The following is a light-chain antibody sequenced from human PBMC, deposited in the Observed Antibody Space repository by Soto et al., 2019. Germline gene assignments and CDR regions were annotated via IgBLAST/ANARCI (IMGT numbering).Light chain of an antibody. CDR2: GAS. J-gene: IGKJ1*01. Sequence: EIVLAQSPGTLSLSPGERATLSCRASQSVSSTYLAWYQQKPGQAPRLLISGASSRATGIPDRFSGSGSGTDFTLAITRLEPEDFAVYYCQQYGSSPKTFGQGTKVDIK. CDR3: QQYGSSPKT. CDR1: QSVSSTY. V-gene: IGKV3-20*01.